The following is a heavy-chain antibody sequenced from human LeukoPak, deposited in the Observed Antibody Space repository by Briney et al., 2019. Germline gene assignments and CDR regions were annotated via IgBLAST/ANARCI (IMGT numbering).Heavy chain of an antibody. CDR2: INAGNGNT. J-gene: IGHJ1*01. CDR3: ATDIVVVTAIGPEYFQH. CDR1: GYTFTSYA. V-gene: IGHV1-3*01. D-gene: IGHD2-21*02. Sequence: ASVKVSCKASGYTFTSYAMHWVRQAPGQRLEWMGWINAGNGNTKYSQKFQGRVTITRDTSASTAYMELSSLRSEDTAVYYCATDIVVVTAIGPEYFQHWGRAPWSPSPQ.